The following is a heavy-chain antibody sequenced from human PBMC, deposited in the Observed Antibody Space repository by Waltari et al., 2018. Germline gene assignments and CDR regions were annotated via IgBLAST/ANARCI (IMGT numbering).Heavy chain of an antibody. J-gene: IGHJ4*02. CDR2: INHSGST. V-gene: IGHV4-34*01. CDR1: GGSFSGYY. CDR3: ASLRIAAAGIHVDY. Sequence: QVQLQQWGAGLLKPSETLSLTCAVYGGSFSGYYWSWIRQPPGKGLEWIGEINHSGSTNYNPSLKSRVTISVDTSKNQFSLKLSSVTAADTAVYYCASLRIAAAGIHVDYWGQGTLVTVSS. D-gene: IGHD6-13*01.